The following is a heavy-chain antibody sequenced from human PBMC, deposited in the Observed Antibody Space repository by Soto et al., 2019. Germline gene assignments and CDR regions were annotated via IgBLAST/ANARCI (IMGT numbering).Heavy chain of an antibody. D-gene: IGHD3-22*01. V-gene: IGHV4-31*03. J-gene: IGHJ4*02. CDR2: IYYSGST. Sequence: LSLTCTVSGGSISSGGYYWSWIRQHPGKGLEWIGYIYYSGSTYYNPSLKSRVTISVDTSKNQFSLKLSSVTAADTAVYYCARDQTNYYYDSSGYSHWGQGTLVTVSS. CDR1: GGSISSGGYY. CDR3: ARDQTNYYYDSSGYSH.